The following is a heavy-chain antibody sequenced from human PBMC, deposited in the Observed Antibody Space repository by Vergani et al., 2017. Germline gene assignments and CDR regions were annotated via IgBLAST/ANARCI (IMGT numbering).Heavy chain of an antibody. V-gene: IGHV4-31*11. CDR3: ALVERQVPATSQFYYMDV. J-gene: IGHJ6*03. Sequence: QVQLQESGPGVVKPSQTLSLTCAVSGGSISSGDHCWTWIRQRPGKGLEWIGYIFYSGTTDDNPSLRPRLTISVDTSQNHFSLKLRSVTAADTAVYYCALVERQVPATSQFYYMDVWGKGTTVVVSS. CDR1: GGSISSGDHC. CDR2: IFYSGTT. D-gene: IGHD6-25*01.